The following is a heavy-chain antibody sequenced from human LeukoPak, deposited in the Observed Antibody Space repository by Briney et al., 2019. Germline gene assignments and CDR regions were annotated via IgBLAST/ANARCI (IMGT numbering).Heavy chain of an antibody. CDR3: AREGLGSGSYGAFDI. CDR1: GFNFSYYN. D-gene: IGHD3-10*02. Sequence: GGSLRLSCAGSGFNFSYYNMNWVRQAPGKGLEWVSYISATTPTIYYADSVKGRFTISRDNAKNSLYLQMNNLRAGDTAVYYCAREGLGSGSYGAFDIWGQGTMVTVSS. CDR2: ISATTPTI. V-gene: IGHV3-48*01. J-gene: IGHJ3*02.